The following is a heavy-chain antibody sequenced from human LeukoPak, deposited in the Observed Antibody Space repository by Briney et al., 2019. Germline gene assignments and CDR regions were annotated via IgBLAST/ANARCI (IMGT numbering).Heavy chain of an antibody. V-gene: IGHV1-69*01. Sequence: ASVKVSCKASGGIFSSYAISWVRQAPGQGLEWMGGIIPIFGTANYAQKFQGRVTIIADESTSTAYMELSSLRSEDTAVYYCARLGYYDILTGWFDPWGQGTLVTVSS. CDR3: ARLGYYDILTGWFDP. CDR1: GGIFSSYA. CDR2: IIPIFGTA. J-gene: IGHJ5*02. D-gene: IGHD3-9*01.